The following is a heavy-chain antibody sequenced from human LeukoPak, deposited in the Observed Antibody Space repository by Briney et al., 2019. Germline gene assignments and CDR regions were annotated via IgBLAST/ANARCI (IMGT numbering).Heavy chain of an antibody. CDR1: GGSISSYY. V-gene: IGHV4-59*01. CDR3: ARTHSLYDFWSGYYDY. J-gene: IGHJ4*02. Sequence: SETLSLTCTVSGGSISSYYWSWIRQPPGKGLEWIGYIYYSGSTNYNPSLKSRVTISVDTSKNQFSLKLSSVTAADAAVYYCARTHSLYDFWSGYYDYWGQGTLVTVCS. D-gene: IGHD3-3*01. CDR2: IYYSGST.